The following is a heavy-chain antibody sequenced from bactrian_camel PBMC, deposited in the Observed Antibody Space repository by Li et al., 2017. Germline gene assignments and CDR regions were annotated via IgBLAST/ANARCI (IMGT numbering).Heavy chain of an antibody. Sequence: QVQLVESGGGSVQAGGSLRLSCVASGDTSRTHCMAWFRQAPGKEREGIAARHSNGRTIYADSVKDRFTISKDFDENIAYLQMNSLKLEDTAMYYCAADVCRHGPTGWSGLAGDVFDFWGQGTQVTVS. J-gene: IGHJ4*01. CDR2: RHSNGRT. V-gene: IGHV3S53*01. CDR1: GDTSRTHC. CDR3: AADVCRHGPTGWSGLAGDVFDF. D-gene: IGHD5*01.